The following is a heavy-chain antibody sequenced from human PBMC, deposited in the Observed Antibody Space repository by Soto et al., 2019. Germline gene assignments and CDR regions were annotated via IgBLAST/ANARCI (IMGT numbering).Heavy chain of an antibody. Sequence: SETLSLTCTVSGGSISSSSYYWGWIRQPPGKGLEWIGSIYYSGSTYYNPSLKSRVTISVDTSKNQFSLKLSSVTAADTAVYYCARLLPSSRRDYWGQGTLVTVSS. J-gene: IGHJ4*02. D-gene: IGHD6-13*01. CDR1: GGSISSSSYY. CDR3: ARLLPSSRRDY. CDR2: IYYSGST. V-gene: IGHV4-39*01.